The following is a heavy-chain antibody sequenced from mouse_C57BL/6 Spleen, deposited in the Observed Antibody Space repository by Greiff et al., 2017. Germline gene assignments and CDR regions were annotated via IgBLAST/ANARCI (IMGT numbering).Heavy chain of an antibody. CDR3: ARHDYDVSFAY. CDR1: GYAFSSSW. V-gene: IGHV1-82*01. J-gene: IGHJ3*01. Sequence: QVHVKQSGPELVKPGASVKISCKASGYAFSSSWMNWVKQRPGKGLEWIGRIYPGDGDTNYNGKFKGKATLTADKSSSTAYMQLSSLTSEDSAVYFCARHDYDVSFAYWGQGTLVTVSA. D-gene: IGHD2-4*01. CDR2: IYPGDGDT.